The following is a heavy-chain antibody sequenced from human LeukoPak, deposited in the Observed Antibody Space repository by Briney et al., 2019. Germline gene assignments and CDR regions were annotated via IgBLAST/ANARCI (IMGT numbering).Heavy chain of an antibody. CDR2: ISPSSSHI. CDR1: GLTFSNAW. V-gene: IGHV3-21*01. D-gene: IGHD5-12*01. CDR3: TRDYDEDY. J-gene: IGHJ4*02. Sequence: GGSLRLSCAVSGLTFSNAWMSWVRQAPGKGLEWVSSISPSSSHIYYADSVKGRFTISRDYAKNSLYLQMHSLRAEDTAVYYCTRDYDEDYWGQGTLVTVSS.